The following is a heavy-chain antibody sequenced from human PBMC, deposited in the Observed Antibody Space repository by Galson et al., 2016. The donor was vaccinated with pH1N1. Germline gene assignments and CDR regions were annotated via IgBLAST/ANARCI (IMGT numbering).Heavy chain of an antibody. V-gene: IGHV2-70*11. CDR3: PRGPGAVPGTNNEKSRDV. CDR2: IDWDDDK. Sequence: PALVKPTQNLTLTCTFSGFSLSTSGMSVSWIRQPPGKALEWLARIDWDDDKYYRTSLKTRLTISNDTSKNQVVLTMTHMDPVDTASYYGPRGPGAVPGTNNEKSRDVWGKGTTVTVSS. J-gene: IGHJ6*04. D-gene: IGHD6-19*01. CDR1: GFSLSTSGMS.